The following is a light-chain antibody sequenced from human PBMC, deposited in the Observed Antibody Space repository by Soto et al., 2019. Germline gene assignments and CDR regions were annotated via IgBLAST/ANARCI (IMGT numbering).Light chain of an antibody. V-gene: IGLV2-14*01. CDR1: TSDVGAYNY. Sequence: ALTQPASVSGSPGQSITISCTGSTSDVGAYNYVSWYKHHPGQAPQLMIYEVSNPPSGFSNRVSGSKSGNTASLTIYGLQADDEGDYYCSSKASSSSNFVLGNGTKLT. CDR2: EVS. J-gene: IGLJ1*01. CDR3: SSKASSSSNFV.